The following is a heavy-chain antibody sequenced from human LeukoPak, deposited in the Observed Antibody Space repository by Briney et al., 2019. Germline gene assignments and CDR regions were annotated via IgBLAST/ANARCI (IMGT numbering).Heavy chain of an antibody. CDR3: ARDYCSSTSCYLAGVDY. D-gene: IGHD2-2*01. V-gene: IGHV3-74*01. Sequence: GGSLRLSCAASGFTFSSYWMHWVRQAPGKGLVWVSRINSDGSSTSYADSVKGRFTISRDNAKNTLYLQMNSLRAEDTAIYYCARDYCSSTSCYLAGVDYWGQGTLVTVSS. CDR1: GFTFSSYW. CDR2: INSDGSST. J-gene: IGHJ4*02.